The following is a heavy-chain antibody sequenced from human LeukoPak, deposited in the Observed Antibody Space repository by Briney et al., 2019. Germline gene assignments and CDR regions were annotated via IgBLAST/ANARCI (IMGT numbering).Heavy chain of an antibody. CDR2: INPNSGGT. CDR3: ATVVPAATSLYDWFDS. V-gene: IGHV1-2*02. Sequence: ASVKVSCKISGYTLTELSMHWVRQAPGQGLEWMGWINPNSGGTNYAQKFQGRVTMTRDTSISTAYMELSRLRSDDTAVYYCATVVPAATSLYDWFDSWGQGTLVTVSS. CDR1: GYTLTELS. J-gene: IGHJ5*01. D-gene: IGHD2-2*01.